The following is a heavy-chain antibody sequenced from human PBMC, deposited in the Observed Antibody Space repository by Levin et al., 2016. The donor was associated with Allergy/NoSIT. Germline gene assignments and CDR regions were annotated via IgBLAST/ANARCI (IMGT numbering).Heavy chain of an antibody. CDR1: GGTFSSYA. V-gene: IGHV1-69*06. CDR2: IIPIFGTA. D-gene: IGHD1-26*01. CDR3: ARRIVGAPGAFDI. Sequence: SVKVSCKASGGTFSSYAISWVRQAPGQGLEWMGGIIPIFGTANYAQKFQGRVTITADKSTSTAYMELSSLRSEDTAVYYCARRIVGAPGAFDIWGQGTMVTVSS. J-gene: IGHJ3*02.